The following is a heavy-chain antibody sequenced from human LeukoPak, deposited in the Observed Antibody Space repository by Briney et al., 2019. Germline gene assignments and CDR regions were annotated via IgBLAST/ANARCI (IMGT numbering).Heavy chain of an antibody. D-gene: IGHD2-15*01. CDR1: GFTFSSYG. CDR2: ISGSGHRT. J-gene: IGHJ4*02. V-gene: IGHV3-23*01. CDR3: AKVAGYCTGGGCYGALDY. Sequence: PGGSLRLSCAASGFTFSSYGVSWVRQAPGKGLEWVSGISGSGHRTYYADSVKGRFTISRDNSKNTLYLQMNSLRAEDTAVYYCAKVAGYCTGGGCYGALDYWGQGTLVTVSS.